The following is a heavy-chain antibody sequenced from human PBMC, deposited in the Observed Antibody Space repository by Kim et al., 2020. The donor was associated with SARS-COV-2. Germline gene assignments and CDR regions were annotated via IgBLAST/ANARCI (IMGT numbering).Heavy chain of an antibody. CDR2: INPSGGST. Sequence: ASVKVSCKASGYTFTSYYMHWVRQAPGQGLEWMGIINPSGGSTSYAQKFQGRVTMTRDMSTSTVYMELSSLRSEDTAVYYCARDNVPAASPSKIYYYYGMDVWGQGTTVTVSS. CDR1: GYTFTSYY. J-gene: IGHJ6*02. CDR3: ARDNVPAASPSKIYYYYGMDV. V-gene: IGHV1-46*01. D-gene: IGHD2-2*01.